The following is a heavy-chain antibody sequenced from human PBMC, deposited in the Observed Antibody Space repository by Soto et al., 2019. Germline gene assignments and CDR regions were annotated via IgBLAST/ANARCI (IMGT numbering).Heavy chain of an antibody. V-gene: IGHV4-34*01. CDR3: ASYLIFSRAVTPFDY. CDR2: INHSGST. CDR1: GGSFSGYY. D-gene: IGHD4-17*01. J-gene: IGHJ4*02. Sequence: SETLSLTCAVYGGSFSGYYWSWIRQPPGKGLEWIGEINHSGSTNYNPSLKSRVTISVDTSKNQFSLKLSSVTAADTAVYYCASYLIFSRAVTPFDYWGQGALVTVSS.